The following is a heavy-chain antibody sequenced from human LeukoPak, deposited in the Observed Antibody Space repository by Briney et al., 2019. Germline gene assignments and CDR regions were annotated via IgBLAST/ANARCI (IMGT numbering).Heavy chain of an antibody. CDR3: TTDRGIAVRPLFDY. Sequence: AGGSLRLSCTASGFTFIKGWMSWVRQAPGKGLEWVGRVKSKSDGRTIDYGAPVKGRFTISRDDSKNMLYLQMNSLQTEDTAVYYCTTDRGIAVRPLFDYWGQGTLVTVSS. D-gene: IGHD6-19*01. V-gene: IGHV3-15*01. CDR2: VKSKSDGRTI. CDR1: GFTFIKGW. J-gene: IGHJ4*02.